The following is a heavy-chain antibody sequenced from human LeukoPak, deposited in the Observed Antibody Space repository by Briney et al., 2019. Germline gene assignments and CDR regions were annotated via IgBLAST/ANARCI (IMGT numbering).Heavy chain of an antibody. CDR3: TDSSGYYSHDAFDI. CDR1: GGTFSSYA. Sequence: SVKVSCKASGGTFSSYAIIWVRQAPGQGLEWMGGIIPIFGTANYAQKFQGRVTITTDESTSTAYMELSSLRSEDTAVYYCTDSSGYYSHDAFDIWGQGTMVTVSS. J-gene: IGHJ3*02. D-gene: IGHD3-22*01. CDR2: IIPIFGTA. V-gene: IGHV1-69*05.